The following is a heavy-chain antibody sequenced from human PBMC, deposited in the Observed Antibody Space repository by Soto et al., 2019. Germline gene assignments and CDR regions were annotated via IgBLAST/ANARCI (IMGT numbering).Heavy chain of an antibody. D-gene: IGHD2-15*01. CDR2: IAHVGSDE. V-gene: IGHV3-30*03. Sequence: QVQLVESGGGVVQPGRSLRLSCAASGFTFSGYGMQWVRQAPGKGLEWVAVIAHVGSDEYYADSVKGRFTISRDNSKNTLYLQMNSLSAEDRAMYYCTRSLGGSSYFVSDHWGQGTLVTVSS. J-gene: IGHJ4*02. CDR1: GFTFSGYG. CDR3: TRSLGGSSYFVSDH.